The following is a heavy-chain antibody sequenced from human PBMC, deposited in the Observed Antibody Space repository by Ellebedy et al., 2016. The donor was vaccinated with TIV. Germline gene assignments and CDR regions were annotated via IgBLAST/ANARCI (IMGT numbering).Heavy chain of an antibody. CDR1: GFTVSSNY. CDR2: IYSGGTT. V-gene: IGHV3-53*01. D-gene: IGHD5-18*01. CDR3: AGHGDRAMTH. Sequence: GESLKISCAASGFTVSSNYMTWVRQAPGKGLELVSVIYSGGTTHYADSVKGRFTISRDKSKNTMYLQMNSLSAEDTAVYYCAGHGDRAMTHWGQGTLVTVSS. J-gene: IGHJ4*02.